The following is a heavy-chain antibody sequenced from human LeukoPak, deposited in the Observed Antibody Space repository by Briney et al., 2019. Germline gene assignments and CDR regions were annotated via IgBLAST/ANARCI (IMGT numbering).Heavy chain of an antibody. D-gene: IGHD2-8*01. V-gene: IGHV3-23*01. CDR3: AKGHYYGTSGPETN. CDR1: GFTFSSYA. CDR2: ISGSGGST. Sequence: PGGSLRLSCAVSGFTFSSYAMSWVRQAPGKGLEWVSGISGSGGSTYYADSVKGRFTISRDNSKNTLYLQMNSLRAEDTAVYYCAKGHYYGTSGPETNWGQGTLVTVSS. J-gene: IGHJ4*02.